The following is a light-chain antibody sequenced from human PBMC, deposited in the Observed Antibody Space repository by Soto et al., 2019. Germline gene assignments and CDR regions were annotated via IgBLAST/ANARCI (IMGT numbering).Light chain of an antibody. J-gene: IGLJ1*01. V-gene: IGLV2-14*01. CDR1: SSDVGGYNY. Sequence: QSVLTQPASVSGSPGQSITISCTGTSSDVGGYNYVSWYQQQSGKAPKLIIHEVSNRPSGVSNRFSGSKSGNTASLTISGLQAEDEADYYCDSYTGSRAYVFGIGTKVTV. CDR3: DSYTGSRAYV. CDR2: EVS.